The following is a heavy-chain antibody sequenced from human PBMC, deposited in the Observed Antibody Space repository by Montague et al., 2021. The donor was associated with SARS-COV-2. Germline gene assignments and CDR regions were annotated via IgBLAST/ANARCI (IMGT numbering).Heavy chain of an antibody. V-gene: IGHV3-48*03. D-gene: IGHD4-17*01. J-gene: IGHJ6*02. CDR1: GFTFSNYE. CDR2: ISSSGSTI. CDR3: ARDRGYGDFYHYGMDV. Sequence: SLRLSCAASGFTFSNYEMNWVRQAPGKGLEWVLYISSSGSTIYYADSVKGRFTISRDNAQNSLYLQMNSLRAEDTGVYYCARDRGYGDFYHYGMDVWGQGTTVTVPS.